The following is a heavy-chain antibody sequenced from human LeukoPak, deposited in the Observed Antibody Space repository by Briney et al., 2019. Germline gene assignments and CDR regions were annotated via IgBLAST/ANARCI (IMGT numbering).Heavy chain of an antibody. CDR3: ARDVDTAMVYYFDY. V-gene: IGHV7-4-1*02. CDR2: INTNTGNP. Sequence: ASVKVSCKASGGTFSSYAISWVRQAPGQGLEWMGWINTNTGNPTYAQGFTGRFVFSLDTSVSTAYLQISSLKAEDTAVYYCARDVDTAMVYYFDYWGQGTLVTVSS. D-gene: IGHD5-18*01. CDR1: GGTFSSYA. J-gene: IGHJ4*02.